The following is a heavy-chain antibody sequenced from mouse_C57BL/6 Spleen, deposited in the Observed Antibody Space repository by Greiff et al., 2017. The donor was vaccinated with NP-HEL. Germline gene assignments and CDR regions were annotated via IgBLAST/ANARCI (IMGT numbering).Heavy chain of an antibody. CDR2: IYPGSGNT. CDR3: ARGYGYDGYFDV. V-gene: IGHV1-66*01. J-gene: IGHJ1*03. CDR1: GYSFTSYY. Sequence: VKLMESGPELVKPGASVKISCKASGYSFTSYYIHWVKQRPGQGLEWIGWIYPGSGNTKYNEKFKGKATLTADTSSSTAYMQLSSLTSEDSAVYYCARGYGYDGYFDVWGTGTTVTVSS. D-gene: IGHD2-2*01.